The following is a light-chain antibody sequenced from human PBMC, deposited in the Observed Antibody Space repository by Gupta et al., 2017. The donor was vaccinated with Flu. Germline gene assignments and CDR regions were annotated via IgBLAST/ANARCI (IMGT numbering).Light chain of an antibody. CDR2: DAS. CDR1: ASISTY. J-gene: IGKJ4*01. V-gene: IGKV3-11*01. CDR3: QQRSNWPPLT. Sequence: ESVLTQSPVTLSLSPGERATLSCRASASISTYLAWYQQKPGQAPRLLIYDASNRATGIPVRFSGSGSGTDFTLTISSLHPEDFAVYSCQQRSNWPPLTFGGGTKVEIK.